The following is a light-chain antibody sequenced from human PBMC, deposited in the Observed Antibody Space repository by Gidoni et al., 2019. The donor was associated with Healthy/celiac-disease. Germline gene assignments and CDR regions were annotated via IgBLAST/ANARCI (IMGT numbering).Light chain of an antibody. V-gene: IGKV2-28*01. CDR3: MHALQTPFT. Sequence: DIVMTQSPLSLPVTPGEPASISCRSSQSLLHSNGYNYLDWYLQKPGQSPQLLIYLGSNRASGVPDRFSGSGSGTDFTLKISRVEAEDVGVYYCMHALQTPFTFXPXTKVDIK. CDR1: QSLLHSNGYNY. J-gene: IGKJ3*01. CDR2: LGS.